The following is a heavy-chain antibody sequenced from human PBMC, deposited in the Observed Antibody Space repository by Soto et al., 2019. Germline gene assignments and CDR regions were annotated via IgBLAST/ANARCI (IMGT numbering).Heavy chain of an antibody. J-gene: IGHJ4*02. CDR2: MYHSGST. V-gene: IGHV4-30-2*01. CDR3: ARAPIAVPGTWYLDN. CDR1: GGSISSGGYS. D-gene: IGHD6-19*01. Sequence: SETLSLTCAVSGGSISSGGYSWSWIRQPPGKGLEWIGYMYHSGSTYYNSSLKSRVTISIDRSKNQFSLKLNSVTPEDTAVYYCARAPIAVPGTWYLDNWGQGTLVTVSS.